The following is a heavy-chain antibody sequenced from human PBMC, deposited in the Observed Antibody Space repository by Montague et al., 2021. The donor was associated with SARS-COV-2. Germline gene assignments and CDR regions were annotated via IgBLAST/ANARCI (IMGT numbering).Heavy chain of an antibody. CDR1: GFTFGDYA. J-gene: IGHJ4*02. V-gene: IGHV3-49*04. CDR3: SRVRDYYGSGSYYFDY. Sequence: SLRLACAGSGFTFGDYAMSWVRQAPGKGLEWVGFIRSKGYGGTKEYAASVKGRFTISRDDSKSIANLQMNSLKTEDTAVYYCSRVRDYYGSGSYYFDYWGQGTLVTVSS. D-gene: IGHD3-10*01. CDR2: IRSKGYGGTK.